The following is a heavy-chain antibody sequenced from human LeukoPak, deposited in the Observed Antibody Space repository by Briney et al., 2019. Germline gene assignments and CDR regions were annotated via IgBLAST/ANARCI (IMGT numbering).Heavy chain of an antibody. CDR2: IYYSGST. Sequence: SETLSLTCTVSGGSISSYYWSWIRQPPGKGLEWIGYIYYSGSTNYNPSLKSRVTISVDTSKNQFSLKLSSVTAADTAVYYCARGVLRYFGSPVPGFDYWGQGTLVTVSS. V-gene: IGHV4-59*01. CDR3: ARGVLRYFGSPVPGFDY. CDR1: GGSISSYY. J-gene: IGHJ4*02. D-gene: IGHD3-9*01.